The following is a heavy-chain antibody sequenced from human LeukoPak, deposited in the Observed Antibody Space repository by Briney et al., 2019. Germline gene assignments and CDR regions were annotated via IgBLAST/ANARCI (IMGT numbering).Heavy chain of an antibody. D-gene: IGHD3-22*01. CDR2: IYSGGST. Sequence: PGGSLRLSCAASGFTVSSNYMSWVRQAPGKGLEGVSVIYSGGSTYYADSVKGRFTISRDISKNTLYLQMNSLRAEDTAVYYCARADSSGYQRQFDYWGQGTLVTVSS. CDR1: GFTVSSNY. J-gene: IGHJ4*02. V-gene: IGHV3-53*01. CDR3: ARADSSGYQRQFDY.